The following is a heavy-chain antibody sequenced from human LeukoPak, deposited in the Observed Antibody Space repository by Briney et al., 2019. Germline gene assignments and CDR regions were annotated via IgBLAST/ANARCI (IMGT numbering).Heavy chain of an antibody. CDR1: GFTISSNY. V-gene: IGHV3-21*01. J-gene: IGHJ6*03. D-gene: IGHD6-19*01. CDR2: ISSSSSYI. CDR3: ARASGWYERGPDYCYYYIDV. Sequence: GGSLSLSCAASGFTISSNYMNSVRQPPAKALQPASFISSSSSYISYADSLKGRFTSSRDNAKNSLYLQMNSLRAEDTAVYYCARASGWYERGPDYCYYYIDVWGKGTTVTVSS.